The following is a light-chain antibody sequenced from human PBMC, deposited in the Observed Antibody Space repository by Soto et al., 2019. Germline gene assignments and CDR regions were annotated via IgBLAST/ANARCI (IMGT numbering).Light chain of an antibody. V-gene: IGKV3-20*01. CDR3: QQYDSSPA. Sequence: EIVLTQSPGTLSLSPGERATLSCRASQSVSTNYLAWYQQKTGLAPRLLIYGASSRATGIPDRFSGSGSGTVFTLTINSLEREDFAVYYCQQYDSSPAFGGGTQVEIK. J-gene: IGKJ4*01. CDR1: QSVSTNY. CDR2: GAS.